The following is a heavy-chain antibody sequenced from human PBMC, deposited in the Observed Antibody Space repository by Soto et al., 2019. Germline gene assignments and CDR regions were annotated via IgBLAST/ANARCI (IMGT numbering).Heavy chain of an antibody. J-gene: IGHJ3*02. Sequence: GESLKISCKGSGYSFTSYWISWVRQMPGKGLEWMGRIDPSDSYTNYSPSFQGHVTISADKSINTAYPQWSSLKASDTAMYYCARFYRALYSSSWYRPDAFDIWGQGTMVTVSS. D-gene: IGHD6-13*01. V-gene: IGHV5-10-1*01. CDR2: IDPSDSYT. CDR3: ARFYRALYSSSWYRPDAFDI. CDR1: GYSFTSYW.